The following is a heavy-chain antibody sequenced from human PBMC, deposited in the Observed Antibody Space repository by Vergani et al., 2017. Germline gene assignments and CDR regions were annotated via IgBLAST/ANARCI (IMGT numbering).Heavy chain of an antibody. CDR1: GGSINSYY. CDR2: IYYSGST. Sequence: QVQLEESGPGLVKPSETLSLTCTVSGGSINSYYWSWIRQHPGKGLEWIGYIYYSGSTNYNPSLNSRVTMSVDTSKNQFSLKLRSVTAADTAVYFCARVMYRDEASTGYRLEGMDIWGQGTTVTISS. D-gene: IGHD3-9*01. J-gene: IGHJ6*02. V-gene: IGHV4-59*01. CDR3: ARVMYRDEASTGYRLEGMDI.